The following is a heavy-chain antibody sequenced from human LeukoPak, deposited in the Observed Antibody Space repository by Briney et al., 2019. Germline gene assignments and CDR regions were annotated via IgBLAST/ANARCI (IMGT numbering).Heavy chain of an antibody. J-gene: IGHJ5*02. CDR1: GYIFSNYI. D-gene: IGHD3-10*01. CDR3: ARDSGAPYNWFDL. Sequence: GASVKVSCKASGYIFSNYIMHWVRQAPGQSLEWMGWISAANGNTKYSQKFQGRVTISSDPSASTVYVGVSSLSSEDTAVYYCARDSGAPYNWFDLWGQGILVTVSS. V-gene: IGHV1-3*01. CDR2: ISAANGNT.